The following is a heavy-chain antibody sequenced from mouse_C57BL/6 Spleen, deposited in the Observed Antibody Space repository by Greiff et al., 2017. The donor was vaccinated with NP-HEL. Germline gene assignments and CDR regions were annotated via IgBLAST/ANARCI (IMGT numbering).Heavy chain of an antibody. D-gene: IGHD1-1*01. J-gene: IGHJ3*01. V-gene: IGHV14-1*01. CDR3: SSSSSRVPPEAY. CDR1: GFNIKDYY. Sequence: EVQLQQSGAELVRPGASVKLSRTASGFNIKDYYMHWVKQRPEQGLEWIGRIDPEDGDTEYAPKFPGKATMTADPSSNPAYRQLSRLTAEDTAVYSCSSSSSRVPPEAYWGQGTLVTVSA. CDR2: IDPEDGDT.